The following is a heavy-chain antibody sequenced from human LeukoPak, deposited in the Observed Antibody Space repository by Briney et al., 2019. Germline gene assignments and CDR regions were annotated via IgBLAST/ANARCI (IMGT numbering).Heavy chain of an antibody. V-gene: IGHV3-30*04. J-gene: IGHJ4*02. CDR2: ISNDGSQT. CDR1: GFTLTTYS. D-gene: IGHD1/OR15-1a*01. Sequence: GGSLRLSCAASGFTLTTYSMHWVRQAPGKGLEWLSIISNDGSQTYYAESVRGRFTISRDTPQNTLYLQMRSLTTEDTAVYYCASAEHNAWHNFKSWGQGTLVTVSS. CDR3: ASAEHNAWHNFKS.